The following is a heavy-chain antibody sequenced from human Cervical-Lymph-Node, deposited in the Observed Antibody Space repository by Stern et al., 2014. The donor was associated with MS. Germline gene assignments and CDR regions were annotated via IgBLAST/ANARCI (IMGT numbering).Heavy chain of an antibody. CDR3: ARDSRDYLNYYGLDV. CDR2: LWYEENKT. D-gene: IGHD4-17*01. V-gene: IGHV3-33*01. Sequence: VQLEESGGGVVQPGRSLRLACAPSGFTFSYYGMAWVRPAPGKGLEWVALLWYEENKTYYTDSVKGRFTISRDTSKNTLYLQMDNLRAEDTAVYYCARDSRDYLNYYGLDVWGQGTTVTVS. J-gene: IGHJ6*02. CDR1: GFTFSYYG.